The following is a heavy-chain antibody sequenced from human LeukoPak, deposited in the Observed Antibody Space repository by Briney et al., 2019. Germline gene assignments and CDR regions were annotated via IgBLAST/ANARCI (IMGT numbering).Heavy chain of an antibody. CDR3: ARYRDVGSFDY. CDR1: GFTFSSYA. V-gene: IGHV3-30-3*01. CDR2: ISYDGSNK. Sequence: PGGSLRLSCAASGFTFSSYAMHWVRQAPGKGLEWVAVISYDGSNKYYADSVKGRFTISRDNSKNTLYLQMNSLRAEDTAVYHCARYRDVGSFDYWGQGTLVTVSS. D-gene: IGHD1-14*01. J-gene: IGHJ4*02.